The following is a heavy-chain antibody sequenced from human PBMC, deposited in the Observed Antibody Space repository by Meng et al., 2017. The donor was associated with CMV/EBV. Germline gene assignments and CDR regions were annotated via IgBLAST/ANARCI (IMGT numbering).Heavy chain of an antibody. CDR2: IYYSGST. Sequence: GSLRLSCTVSGGSISSSSYYWGWIRQPPGKGLEWIGSIYYSGSTYYNPSLKSRVTISVDTSKNQFSLKLSSVTAADTAVYYCARAYSSSCRVDYWGQGTLVTVSS. CDR1: GGSISSSSYY. V-gene: IGHV4-39*07. D-gene: IGHD6-6*01. J-gene: IGHJ4*02. CDR3: ARAYSSSCRVDY.